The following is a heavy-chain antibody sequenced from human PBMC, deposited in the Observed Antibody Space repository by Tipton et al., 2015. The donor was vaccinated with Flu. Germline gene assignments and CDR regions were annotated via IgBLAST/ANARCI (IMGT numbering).Heavy chain of an antibody. V-gene: IGHV3-7*01. CDR3: ARGQSYVRY. Sequence: GSLRLSCVASGFSFSTYWMSWVRQAPGKGPEWVANIKQDDSERDYVASVKGRFTISRDNTKNSLFLQMNSLRLEDTAVYYCARGQSYVRYWGQGTLVTVSS. D-gene: IGHD5-18*01. CDR2: IKQDDSER. CDR1: GFSFSTYW. J-gene: IGHJ4*02.